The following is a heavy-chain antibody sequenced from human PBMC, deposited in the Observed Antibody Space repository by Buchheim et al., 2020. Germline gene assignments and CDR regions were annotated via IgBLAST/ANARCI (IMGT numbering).Heavy chain of an antibody. CDR3: ARGKRYYYGSGSYYQIMDY. D-gene: IGHD3-10*01. CDR2: IWYDGSNK. CDR1: GFTFSSYG. V-gene: IGHV3-33*01. J-gene: IGHJ4*02. Sequence: QVQLVESGGGVVQPGRSLRLSCAASGFTFSSYGMHWVRQAPGKGLEWVAVIWYDGSNKYYVDSVKGRFTISRDNSKNTLYLQMNSLRAEDTAVYYCARGKRYYYGSGSYYQIMDYWGQGTL.